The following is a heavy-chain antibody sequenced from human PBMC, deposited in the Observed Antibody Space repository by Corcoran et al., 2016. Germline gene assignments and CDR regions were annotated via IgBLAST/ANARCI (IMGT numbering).Heavy chain of an antibody. D-gene: IGHD6-19*01. Sequence: EVQLVQSGAEVKKPGESLKISCKGSGYSFTSYWIGWVRQMPGKGLEWMGIIYPGDSDTRYSPSFQGQVTISADKSISTAYLQWSSLKASDTAMYYCASSSRTYSRGWYAAYYYYYGMDVWSQGTTVTVSS. CDR1: GYSFTSYW. CDR2: IYPGDSDT. V-gene: IGHV5-51*01. J-gene: IGHJ6*02. CDR3: ASSSRTYSRGWYAAYYYYYGMDV.